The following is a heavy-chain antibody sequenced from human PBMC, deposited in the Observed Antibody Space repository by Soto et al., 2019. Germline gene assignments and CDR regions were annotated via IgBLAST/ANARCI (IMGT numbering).Heavy chain of an antibody. Sequence: VQLLESGGGLVQPGGSLRLSCTTSGFTFNDYAMSWVRQAPGKGLEWVSTISGGGGSTFYADSVRGRFTISRDNSKNTVSMQLNSLRAEDTAVYYCAKPSGLATAGRAFDYWGQGTLVTVSS. CDR1: GFTFNDYA. D-gene: IGHD6-13*01. V-gene: IGHV3-23*01. J-gene: IGHJ4*02. CDR2: ISGGGGST. CDR3: AKPSGLATAGRAFDY.